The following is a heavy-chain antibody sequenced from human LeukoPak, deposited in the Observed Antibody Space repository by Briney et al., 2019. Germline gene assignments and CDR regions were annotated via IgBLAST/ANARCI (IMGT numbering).Heavy chain of an antibody. J-gene: IGHJ4*02. CDR1: GLTVTSNH. CDR2: ITGGGGST. Sequence: GGSLRLSCAASGLTVTSNHMSWVRQAPGKGLEWVSFITGGGGSTYYADSVKGRFTISRDNSKNTLYLQMNSLRAEDTAVYYCAKYYYDTSGYYSAGYFDYWGQGSLVTVSS. CDR3: AKYYYDTSGYYSAGYFDY. D-gene: IGHD3-22*01. V-gene: IGHV3-23*01.